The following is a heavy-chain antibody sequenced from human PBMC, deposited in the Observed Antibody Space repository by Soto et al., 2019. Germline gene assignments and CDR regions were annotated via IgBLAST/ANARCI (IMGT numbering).Heavy chain of an antibody. CDR2: IKSKTDGGTT. V-gene: IGHV3-15*07. J-gene: IGHJ6*02. D-gene: IGHD5-12*01. Sequence: GGSLRLSCAASGFTFSNAWMNWVRQAPGKGLEWVGRIKSKTDGGTTDYAAPVKGRFTISRDDSKNTLYLQMNSLKTEDTAVYYCTLERHKEWLRGFYGMDVWGQGTTVTVSS. CDR3: TLERHKEWLRGFYGMDV. CDR1: GFTFSNAW.